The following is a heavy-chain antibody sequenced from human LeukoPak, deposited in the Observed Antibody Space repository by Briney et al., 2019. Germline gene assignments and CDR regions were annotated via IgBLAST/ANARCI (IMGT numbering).Heavy chain of an antibody. D-gene: IGHD3-16*01. CDR3: ARGGVLKSVDY. CDR2: IYYTGST. J-gene: IGHJ4*02. Sequence: SETLSLTCTVSGGPINTDYWNWIRQPPGKGLEWIGYIYYTGSTKYNPSLKSRVTISVDTSKNQFSLRLSSVTAADTAVYYCARGGVLKSVDYWGQGTLVAVSS. V-gene: IGHV4-59*01. CDR1: GGPINTDY.